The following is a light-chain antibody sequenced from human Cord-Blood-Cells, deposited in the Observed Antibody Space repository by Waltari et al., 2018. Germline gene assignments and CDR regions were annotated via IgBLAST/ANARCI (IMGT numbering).Light chain of an antibody. J-gene: IGLJ1*01. V-gene: IGLV2-14*01. CDR3: SSYTSSSTKV. Sequence: QSALTQPASVSGSPGPSITISCTGTSSDVGGYNYVSWYQQHRGKAPKLMIYEVSNRPSGVSNRFSGSKSGNTASLTISGLQAEDEADYYCSSYTSSSTKVFGTGTKVTVL. CDR1: SSDVGGYNY. CDR2: EVS.